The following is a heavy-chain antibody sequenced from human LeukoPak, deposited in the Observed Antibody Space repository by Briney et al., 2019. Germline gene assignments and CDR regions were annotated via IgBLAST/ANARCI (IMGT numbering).Heavy chain of an antibody. J-gene: IGHJ4*02. CDR2: LYSAGST. CDR3: ACGGMGARKYYSDPFHY. V-gene: IGHV3-53*01. Sequence: PGGSLRLSCPASGFIVSSNYMSWVRQAPGKGLEWVSILYSAGSTYYADSVMGRFTIPRDISKNTVCLQMNSLRVEDTAVYYCACGGMGARKYYSDPFHYWGQGTLVTVSS. CDR1: GFIVSSNY. D-gene: IGHD2-21*01.